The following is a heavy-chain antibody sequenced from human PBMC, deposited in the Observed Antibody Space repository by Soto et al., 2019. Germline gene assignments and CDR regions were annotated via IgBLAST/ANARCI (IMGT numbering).Heavy chain of an antibody. J-gene: IGHJ4*02. CDR1: GFTFSSYG. Sequence: QVQLVESGGGVVQPGRSLRLSCAASGFTFSSYGMHWVRQAPGKGLEWVAVISYDGSNKYYADSVKGRVTISRDNSKNTLYLQMNSLRAEDTAVYYCAKDSHFRPWAVILGAVDYWGQGTLVTVSS. CDR2: ISYDGSNK. V-gene: IGHV3-30*18. CDR3: AKDSHFRPWAVILGAVDY. D-gene: IGHD3-16*01.